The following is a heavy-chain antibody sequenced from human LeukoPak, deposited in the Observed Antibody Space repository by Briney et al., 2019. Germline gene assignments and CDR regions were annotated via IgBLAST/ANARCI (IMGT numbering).Heavy chain of an antibody. CDR2: IRSKAYGGTT. Sequence: GGSLRLSCTASGFTFGDYAMSWVRQAPGKGLEWVGFIRSKAYGGTTEYAASVKGRFTISRDDSKSIAYLQMNSLKTEDTAVCYCTRDHMGYCSSTSCYGFYYYYYGMDVWGKGTTVTVSS. V-gene: IGHV3-49*04. J-gene: IGHJ6*04. CDR1: GFTFGDYA. CDR3: TRDHMGYCSSTSCYGFYYYYYGMDV. D-gene: IGHD2-2*01.